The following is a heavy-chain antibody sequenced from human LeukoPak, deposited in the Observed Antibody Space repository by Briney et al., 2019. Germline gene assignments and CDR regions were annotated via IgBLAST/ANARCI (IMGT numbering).Heavy chain of an antibody. V-gene: IGHV4-59*08. D-gene: IGHD1-26*01. CDR1: GGSIRSYY. CDR2: IYYSGST. J-gene: IGHJ2*01. Sequence: SETLSLTCTVSGGSIRSYYWSWIRQPPGKGLEWIGYIYYSGSTNYNPSLKSRVTISVDTSKNQFSLKLSSVTAADTAVYYCARRGANSGSYSHFDLWGRGTLVTVSS. CDR3: ARRGANSGSYSHFDL.